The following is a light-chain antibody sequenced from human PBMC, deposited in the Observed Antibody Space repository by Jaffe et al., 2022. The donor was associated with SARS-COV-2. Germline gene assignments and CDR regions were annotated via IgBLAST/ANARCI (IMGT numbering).Light chain of an antibody. V-gene: IGKV1-39*01. J-gene: IGKJ2*01. CDR3: QQSYSTPYT. CDR2: AVS. CDR1: QTIITY. Sequence: DIQMTQSPSSLSASVGDRVTITCRASQTIITYLNWYQQKPGKAPKVLIYAVSSLQSGVPSRFSGSGSGTDFTLTISSLQPEDFATYYCQQSYSTPYTFGQGTKLEI.